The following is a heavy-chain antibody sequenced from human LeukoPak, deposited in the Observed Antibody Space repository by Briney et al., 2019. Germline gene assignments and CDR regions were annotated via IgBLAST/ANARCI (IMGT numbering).Heavy chain of an antibody. V-gene: IGHV3-23*01. CDR2: ISGSGGST. CDR1: GFTFSSYA. Sequence: GGSLRLSCAASGFTFSSYAMSWVRQAPGKGREWVSAISGSGGSTYYADSVKGRFTISRDNSKNTLYLQMNSLRAEDTAVYYCAKYYDSSGYYYYYFDYWGQGTLVTVSS. CDR3: AKYYDSSGYYYYYFDY. J-gene: IGHJ4*02. D-gene: IGHD3-22*01.